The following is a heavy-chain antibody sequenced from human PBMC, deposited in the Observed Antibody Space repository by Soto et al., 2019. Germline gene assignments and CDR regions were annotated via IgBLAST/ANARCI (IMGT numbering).Heavy chain of an antibody. J-gene: IGHJ6*03. CDR2: IRSKANSYAT. CDR1: GFTFSGSA. D-gene: IGHD6-19*01. V-gene: IGHV3-73*01. Sequence: EVQLVESGGGLVQPGGSLKLSCAASGFTFSGSAMHWVRQASGKGLEWVGRIRSKANSYATAYAASVKGRFTISRDDSKNTAYLQMNSLKTEDTAVYFCTSSSRSDYYYMDVWGKGTTVTVSS. CDR3: TSSSRSDYYYMDV.